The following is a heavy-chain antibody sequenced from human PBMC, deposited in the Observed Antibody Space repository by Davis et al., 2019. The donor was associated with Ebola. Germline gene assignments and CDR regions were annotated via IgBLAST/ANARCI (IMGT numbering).Heavy chain of an antibody. CDR1: GFTFSSYG. V-gene: IGHV3-30*03. CDR2: ISYDGSNK. D-gene: IGHD6-19*01. CDR3: ARTPYSSGWTIDY. Sequence: PGGSLRLSCAASGFTFSSYGMHWVRQAPGKGLEWVAVISYDGSNKYYADSVKGRFTISRDNSKNTLYLQMNSLRAEDTAVYYCARTPYSSGWTIDYWGQGTLVTVSS. J-gene: IGHJ4*02.